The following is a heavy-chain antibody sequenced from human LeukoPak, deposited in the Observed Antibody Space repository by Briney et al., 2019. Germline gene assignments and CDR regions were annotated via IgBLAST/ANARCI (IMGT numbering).Heavy chain of an antibody. CDR1: GFTFSSYG. CDR2: ISYDGSNK. CDR3: AKDEDHDYGDYYFDS. Sequence: GRSLRLSCAASGFTFSSYGMHWVRQAPGKGLEWVAGISYDGSNKYYADSVKGRFTISRDDSKNMLYLQMNSLRAEDTAVYYCAKDEDHDYGDYYFDSWGQGTLVTVSS. V-gene: IGHV3-30*18. J-gene: IGHJ4*02. D-gene: IGHD4-17*01.